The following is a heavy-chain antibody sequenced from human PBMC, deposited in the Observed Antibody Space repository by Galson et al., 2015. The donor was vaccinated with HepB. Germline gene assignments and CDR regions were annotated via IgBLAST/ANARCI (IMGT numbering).Heavy chain of an antibody. CDR1: RFAFSDYC. CDR2: ISSSSSYI. J-gene: IGHJ6*02. Sequence: SLRLSCAASRFAFSDYCMTWIRQAPGKGLEWVSSISSSSSYIYYADSVKGRFTISRDNAKNSLYLQMNSLRAEDTAVYYCARDVWFGEVGNYYYGMDVWGQGTTVTVSS. CDR3: ARDVWFGEVGNYYYGMDV. V-gene: IGHV3-21*01. D-gene: IGHD3-10*01.